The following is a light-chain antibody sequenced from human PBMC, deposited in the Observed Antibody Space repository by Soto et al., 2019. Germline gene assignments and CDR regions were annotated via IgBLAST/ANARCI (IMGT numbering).Light chain of an antibody. J-gene: IGKJ1*01. Sequence: DIQMTQSPSTLSASVGDSVTVTCRASQSISSWLAWYQQKPGKAPKLLIYKASGLESGVPSRFSGSGSGTEFSLTISSLQPEDFATYYCLQDYSYPWTFGQGTKVDIK. CDR3: LQDYSYPWT. V-gene: IGKV1-5*03. CDR1: QSISSW. CDR2: KAS.